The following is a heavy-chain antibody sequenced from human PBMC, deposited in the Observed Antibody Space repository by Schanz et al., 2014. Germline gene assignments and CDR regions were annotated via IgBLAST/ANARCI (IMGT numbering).Heavy chain of an antibody. Sequence: EVQLLESGGGLVQPGGSLRLSCAASGFTFSSYAMSWVRQAPGKGLEWVANIKHDGSVKDYVDSVEGRFTISRDNAKRSLFLQMNSLRVEDTAVYFCVSQTGSPNYWGQGPLVTVSS. D-gene: IGHD6-13*01. CDR1: GFTFSSYA. V-gene: IGHV3-7*01. J-gene: IGHJ4*02. CDR2: IKHDGSVK. CDR3: VSQTGSPNY.